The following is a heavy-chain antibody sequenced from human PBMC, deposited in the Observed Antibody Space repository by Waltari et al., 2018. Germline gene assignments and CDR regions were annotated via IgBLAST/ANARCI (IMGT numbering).Heavy chain of an antibody. D-gene: IGHD7-27*01. CDR1: GGSISSYY. V-gene: IGHV4-59*01. CDR3: AMHAPGAIDAFDI. CDR2: IYYSGST. J-gene: IGHJ3*02. Sequence: QVQLQESGPGLVKPSETLSLTCTVSGGSISSYYWSWIRQPPGKGLEWIGYIYYSGSTNYNPSLKSRVTISVDTSKNQFSLKLSSVTAADTAMYYCAMHAPGAIDAFDIWGQGTMVTVSS.